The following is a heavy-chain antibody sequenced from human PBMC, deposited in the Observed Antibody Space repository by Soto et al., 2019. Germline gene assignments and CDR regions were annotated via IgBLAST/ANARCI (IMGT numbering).Heavy chain of an antibody. CDR2: IYDGGRT. Sequence: QVQLQESGPGLVKPSQTLSLTCTVSGGSISTVDYWWSWIRQSPDMGLEWIGHIYDGGRTYNNPSRESRVTMSVDTSKSQLSLTLSSVSAADTAVYYCARGPSGDKVDSWCQGTLVTVSS. V-gene: IGHV4-30-4*01. J-gene: IGHJ4*02. D-gene: IGHD7-27*01. CDR3: ARGPSGDKVDS. CDR1: GGSISTVDYW.